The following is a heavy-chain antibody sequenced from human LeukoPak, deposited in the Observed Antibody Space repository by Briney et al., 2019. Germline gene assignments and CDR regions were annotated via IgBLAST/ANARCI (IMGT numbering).Heavy chain of an antibody. Sequence: NPSQTLSLTCTVTGASISSGDYYWGWIRQLPGKGLEWIGYIYYSGRTYYNQSLKSRLIISIDTSRNQFSLNMNSVTAADTAVYYCARTCHGSGGYYDRWGQGNLVTVSS. V-gene: IGHV4-31*03. CDR2: IYYSGRT. J-gene: IGHJ4*02. CDR3: ARTCHGSGGYYDR. CDR1: GASISSGDYY. D-gene: IGHD3-10*01.